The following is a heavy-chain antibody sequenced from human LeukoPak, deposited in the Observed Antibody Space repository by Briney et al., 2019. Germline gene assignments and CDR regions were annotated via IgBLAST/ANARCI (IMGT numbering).Heavy chain of an antibody. CDR3: ARPGRDDSRGYYWYFDL. J-gene: IGHJ2*01. CDR2: IRSSDSTI. D-gene: IGHD3-22*01. Sequence: GGSLRLSCAASGFTFSSYEMNWVRQAPGKGLEWVSYIRSSDSTIHYADSVKGRFTISRDNAKNSLYLQMNSLRAEDTAVYYYARPGRDDSRGYYWYFDLWGRGTLVTVSS. CDR1: GFTFSSYE. V-gene: IGHV3-48*03.